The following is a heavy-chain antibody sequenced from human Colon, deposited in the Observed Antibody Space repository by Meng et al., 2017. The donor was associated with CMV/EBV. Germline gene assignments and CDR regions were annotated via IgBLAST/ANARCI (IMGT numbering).Heavy chain of an antibody. CDR3: ARDVGSYCTGGTCYARPYLYDLDV. CDR1: ALTFTGYA. V-gene: IGHV3-30-3*01. CDR2: ISYDGSGE. D-gene: IGHD2-15*01. J-gene: IGHJ6*02. Sequence: GESLKISCAASALTFTGYAMHWVRQAPGKGLEWVAVISYDGSGEYYADSVKGRFTISRDNSKNTLYLEAISLRAEDTAVYYCARDVGSYCTGGTCYARPYLYDLDVWGQGAKVTVSS.